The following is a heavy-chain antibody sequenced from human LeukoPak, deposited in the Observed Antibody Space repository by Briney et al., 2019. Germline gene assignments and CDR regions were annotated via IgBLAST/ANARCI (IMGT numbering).Heavy chain of an antibody. CDR3: ARDLDIVVVAAALRHYGLDV. V-gene: IGHV1-18*01. CDR1: GYTFTSYG. Sequence: ASVKLSFKASGYTFTSYGISWVRQAPGQALEWMVWISAFNANTNYAQKFQGRVTMTTDTSTSTVYMDLRNLRSDDTAVYYCARDLDIVVVAAALRHYGLDVWGQGTTVTVSS. CDR2: ISAFNANT. J-gene: IGHJ6*02. D-gene: IGHD2-15*01.